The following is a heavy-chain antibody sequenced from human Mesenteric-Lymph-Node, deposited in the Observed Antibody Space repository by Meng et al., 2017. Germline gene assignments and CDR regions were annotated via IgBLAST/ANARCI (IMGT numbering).Heavy chain of an antibody. D-gene: IGHD2-2*01. Sequence: GESLKISCAASGFTFSDYEMNWVRQAPGKGLEWVANIKQDGSEKYYVDSVKGRFTISRDNAKNSLYLQMNSLRVEDTAVYYCARDSRDIVVIPSAPKYYYNFGMDVWGQGTLVTVSS. CDR2: IKQDGSEK. CDR1: GFTFSDYE. V-gene: IGHV3-7*01. J-gene: IGHJ6*02. CDR3: ARDSRDIVVIPSAPKYYYNFGMDV.